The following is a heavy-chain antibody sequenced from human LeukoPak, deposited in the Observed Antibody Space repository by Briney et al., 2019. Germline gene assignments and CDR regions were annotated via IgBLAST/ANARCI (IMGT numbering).Heavy chain of an antibody. Sequence: SETLSLTCTVSGGSISSGSYYWSWIRQPAGKGLEWIGRIYTSGSTNYNPSLKSRVTISVDTSKNQFSLKLSSVTAADTAVYYCARDGGSSGYPYYFDYWGQGTLVTVSS. CDR2: IYTSGST. CDR1: GGSISSGSYY. J-gene: IGHJ4*02. CDR3: ARDGGSSGYPYYFDY. V-gene: IGHV4-61*02. D-gene: IGHD3-22*01.